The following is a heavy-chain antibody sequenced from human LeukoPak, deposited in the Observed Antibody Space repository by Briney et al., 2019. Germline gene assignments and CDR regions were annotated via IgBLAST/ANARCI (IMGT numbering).Heavy chain of an antibody. J-gene: IGHJ6*03. V-gene: IGHV3-23*01. CDR1: GFTFSSYA. Sequence: PGGSLRLSCAASGFTFSSYAMSWVRQAPGKGLEWVSAISGSGGSTYYADSVRGRFTISRDNSKNTLYLQMNSLRAEDTAVYYCARRRSSSWGGYYYYYYYMDVWGKGTTVTVSS. CDR2: ISGSGGST. CDR3: ARRRSSSWGGYYYYYYYMDV. D-gene: IGHD6-13*01.